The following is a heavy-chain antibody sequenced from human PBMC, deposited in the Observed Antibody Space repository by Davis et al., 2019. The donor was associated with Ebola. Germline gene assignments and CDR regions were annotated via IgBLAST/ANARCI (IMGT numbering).Heavy chain of an antibody. CDR3: ASGVGATAY. J-gene: IGHJ4*02. Sequence: SETLSLTCAVYGGSFSGYYWSWIRQHPGKGLEWIGYIYYSGSTYYNPSLKSRVTISVDTSKNQFSLKLSSVTAADTAVYYCASGVGATAYWGQGTLVTVSS. D-gene: IGHD1-26*01. CDR2: IYYSGST. V-gene: IGHV4-31*02. CDR1: GGSFSGYY.